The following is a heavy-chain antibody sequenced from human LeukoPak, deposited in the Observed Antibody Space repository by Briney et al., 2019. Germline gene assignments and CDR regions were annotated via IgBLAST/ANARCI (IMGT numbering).Heavy chain of an antibody. Sequence: GGSLRLSCAASGFTFSNYAMNWVRQAPGRGLEWVSAVSGGGSTYYADPVKGRFTISRDNSRNTLYLEMNSLRAGDTAVYYCAKVLNYYAPFDYWGQGTLVTVSS. J-gene: IGHJ4*02. D-gene: IGHD3-10*01. CDR2: VSGGGST. V-gene: IGHV3-23*01. CDR3: AKVLNYYAPFDY. CDR1: GFTFSNYA.